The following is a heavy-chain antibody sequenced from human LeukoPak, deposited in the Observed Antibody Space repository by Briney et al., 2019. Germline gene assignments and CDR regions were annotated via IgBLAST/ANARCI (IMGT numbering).Heavy chain of an antibody. D-gene: IGHD3-16*01. Sequence: GGSLRLSCAASGFTFSDFGMIWVRQAPGKGLEWVAVISEDGRNGYYLDSVKGRFTISRENSKKMLYLQMNSLRVDDTAVYYCVGGDFHYWGQGTLVTVSS. CDR3: VGGDFHY. CDR1: GFTFSDFG. V-gene: IGHV3-30*03. CDR2: ISEDGRNG. J-gene: IGHJ4*02.